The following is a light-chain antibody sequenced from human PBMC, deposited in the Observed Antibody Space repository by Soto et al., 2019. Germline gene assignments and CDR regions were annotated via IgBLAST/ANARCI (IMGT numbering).Light chain of an antibody. J-gene: IGKJ1*01. Sequence: EIVMTQSPGTLSLSPGETATLSCRASQSVSSNYVAWFHQKPGQAPRLLIYGASSRATGIPDRFSGSGSGTDFTLTISRLEPEDFAVYYCQQYGSSPPTFGQGTKVDIK. V-gene: IGKV3-20*01. CDR3: QQYGSSPPT. CDR2: GAS. CDR1: QSVSSNY.